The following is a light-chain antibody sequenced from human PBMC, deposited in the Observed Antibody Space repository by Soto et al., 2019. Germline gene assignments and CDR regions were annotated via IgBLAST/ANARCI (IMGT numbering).Light chain of an antibody. Sequence: DIQMTQSPSTLSGSVVDRVTITCRASQTISSWLAWYQQKPGTAPKLLIYVASSLQSGVPSRFSGSESGTDFTLTISNLQPEDSATYYCQQSYITPWTFGEGTKVDIK. CDR3: QQSYITPWT. CDR2: VAS. CDR1: QTISSW. J-gene: IGKJ1*01. V-gene: IGKV1-39*01.